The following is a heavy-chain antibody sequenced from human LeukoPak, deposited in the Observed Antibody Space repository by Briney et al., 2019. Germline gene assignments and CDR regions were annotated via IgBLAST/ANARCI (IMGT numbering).Heavy chain of an antibody. D-gene: IGHD2-21*01. Sequence: SQTLSLTCTVSGGSISSGNQYWSWQPPHQGKGLEWIGYIYNSVTTYYNPSLNSRITISSHTSKYQFSLRLSSVTAADTAVYYCARDTDSYKADYWGRVTLVTVSS. J-gene: IGHJ4*02. CDR3: ARDTDSYKADY. CDR1: GGSISSGNQY. V-gene: IGHV4-31*03. CDR2: IYNSVTT.